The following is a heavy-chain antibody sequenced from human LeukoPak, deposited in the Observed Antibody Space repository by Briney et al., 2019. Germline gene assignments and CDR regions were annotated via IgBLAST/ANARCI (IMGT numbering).Heavy chain of an antibody. Sequence: GASVKVSCKASGYTFTGYYMHWVRQAPGQGLEWMGRTNPNSGGTNYAQKFQGRVTMTRDTSISTAYMELSRLRSDDTAVYYCARDLGRSGAAKFYYFDYWGQGTLVTVSS. J-gene: IGHJ4*02. CDR1: GYTFTGYY. D-gene: IGHD3-10*01. CDR2: TNPNSGGT. CDR3: ARDLGRSGAAKFYYFDY. V-gene: IGHV1-2*06.